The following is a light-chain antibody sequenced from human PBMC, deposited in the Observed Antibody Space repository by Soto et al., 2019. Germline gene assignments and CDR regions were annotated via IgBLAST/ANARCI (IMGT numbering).Light chain of an antibody. CDR2: DAS. V-gene: IGKV3-11*01. J-gene: IGKJ2*01. CDR3: QHRSNWPRT. Sequence: EIVLTQSPATLSLSPGDTATLSCRASQSVSRYLAWYQQKPGQAPRLLIYDASNRATGIPARFSGSGSGTDFTLTIGSLEPEDFAVYYSQHRSNWPRTFGQGTKVEIK. CDR1: QSVSRY.